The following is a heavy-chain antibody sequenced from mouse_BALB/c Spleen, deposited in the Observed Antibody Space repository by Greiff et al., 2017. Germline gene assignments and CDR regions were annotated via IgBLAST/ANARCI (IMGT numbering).Heavy chain of an antibody. V-gene: IGHV5-12-1*01. CDR2: ISSGGGST. J-gene: IGHJ2*01. D-gene: IGHD1-1*01. CDR3: ARINYGSSYGDFDY. CDR1: GFAFSSYD. Sequence: EVQRVESGGGLVKPGGSLKLSCAASGFAFSSYDMSWVRQTPEKRLEWVAYISSGGGSTYYPDTVKGRFTISRDNAKNTLYLQMSSLKSEDTAMYYCARINYGSSYGDFDYWGQGTTLTVSS.